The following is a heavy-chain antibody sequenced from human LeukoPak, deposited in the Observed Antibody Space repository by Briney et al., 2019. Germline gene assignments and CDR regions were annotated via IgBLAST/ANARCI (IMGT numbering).Heavy chain of an antibody. CDR2: INRDGSER. J-gene: IGHJ6*02. CDR1: GFTFSNYW. Sequence: GGSLRLSCAASGFTFSNYWMTWVRQAPGKGLEWVANINRDGSERYYVDSVKGRFTISRDDAKSSLYLQMNSLGAEDTAVYYCARRNAMDVWGQGTTVIVFS. V-gene: IGHV3-7*03. CDR3: ARRNAMDV.